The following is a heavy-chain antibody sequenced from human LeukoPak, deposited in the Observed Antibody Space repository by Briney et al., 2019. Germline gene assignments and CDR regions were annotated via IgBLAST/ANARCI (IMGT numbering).Heavy chain of an antibody. CDR3: AREKNGYDFYYYDYMDV. Sequence: GGSLRLSCAASGFTFSSYWMHWVRQAPGKGLVWVSRINSDGSSTSYADSVKGRFTISRDNAKNSLYLQMNSLRVEDTAVYYCAREKNGYDFYYYDYMDVWGKGTTVTISS. J-gene: IGHJ6*03. CDR1: GFTFSSYW. V-gene: IGHV3-74*01. CDR2: INSDGSST. D-gene: IGHD5-12*01.